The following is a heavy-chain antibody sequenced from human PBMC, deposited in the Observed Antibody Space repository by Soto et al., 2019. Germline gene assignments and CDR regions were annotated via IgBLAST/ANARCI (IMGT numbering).Heavy chain of an antibody. CDR3: AKDDFTDRGDDYFDY. D-gene: IGHD2-21*02. Sequence: GGSLRLSCAASGFSFRNFAMSWVRQAPGKGLEWVAGIGASGDITWYADSVKGRLSISRDNSKNTLYLQLNSLRFEDTAVYYCAKDDFTDRGDDYFDYWGPGTLVTVSS. V-gene: IGHV3-23*01. CDR2: IGASGDIT. CDR1: GFSFRNFA. J-gene: IGHJ4*02.